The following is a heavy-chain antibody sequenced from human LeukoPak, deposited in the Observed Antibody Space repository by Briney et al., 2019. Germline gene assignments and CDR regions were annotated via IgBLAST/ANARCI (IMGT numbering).Heavy chain of an antibody. Sequence: GGSLRLSCAASGFTFSSYAMSWVRQAPGKGLEWVSAIIGSGGYTYYADSVKGRFTISRDNSKNTLSLQMVSLRAEDTAVYYCVKLRGIYLDFDYWGQGTLVTVSS. CDR1: GFTFSSYA. D-gene: IGHD1-26*01. CDR2: IIGSGGYT. CDR3: VKLRGIYLDFDY. V-gene: IGHV3-23*01. J-gene: IGHJ4*02.